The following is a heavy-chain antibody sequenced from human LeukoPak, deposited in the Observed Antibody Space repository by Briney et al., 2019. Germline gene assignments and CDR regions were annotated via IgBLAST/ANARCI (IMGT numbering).Heavy chain of an antibody. CDR1: GFTFSNAW. Sequence: GGSLRLSCAASGFTFSNAWMSWVRQAPGKGLEWVGRIKSKTDGGTTDYAAPVKGRFTISRDDSKNTLYLQMDSLKTEDTAVYYCTTDLYGSGSYLYYFDYWGQGTLVTVSS. D-gene: IGHD3-10*01. CDR3: TTDLYGSGSYLYYFDY. CDR2: IKSKTDGGTT. J-gene: IGHJ4*02. V-gene: IGHV3-15*01.